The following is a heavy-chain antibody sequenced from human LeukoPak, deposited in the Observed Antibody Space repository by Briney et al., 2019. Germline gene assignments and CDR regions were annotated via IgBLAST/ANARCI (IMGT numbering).Heavy chain of an antibody. CDR2: ISGSGGNT. V-gene: IGHV3-23*01. Sequence: PGGSLRLSCAASGFTFSSYAMSWVRQAPGKGLEWVSAISGSGGNTYYADSVKGRFTISRDNSKNTLYLQMNSLRAEDTAVYYCAKDSRITMVRGVLQTYYFDYWGQGTLVTVSS. CDR3: AKDSRITMVRGVLQTYYFDY. J-gene: IGHJ4*02. CDR1: GFTFSSYA. D-gene: IGHD3-10*01.